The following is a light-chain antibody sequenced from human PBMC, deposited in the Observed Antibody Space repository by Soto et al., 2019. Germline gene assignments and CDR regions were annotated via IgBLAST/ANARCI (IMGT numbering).Light chain of an antibody. CDR1: QSISSW. V-gene: IGKV1-5*03. Sequence: DLQMTHSPSSLPASVVDRVTITCRASQSISSWLAWYQQKPGKAPKLLIYKASSLESGVPSRFSGSGSGTEFTLTISSLQPDDFATYYCQQYNSYPWTFGQGTKV. CDR2: KAS. CDR3: QQYNSYPWT. J-gene: IGKJ1*01.